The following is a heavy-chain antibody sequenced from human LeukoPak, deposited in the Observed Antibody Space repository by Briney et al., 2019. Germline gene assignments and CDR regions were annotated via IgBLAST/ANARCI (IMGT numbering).Heavy chain of an antibody. D-gene: IGHD6-19*01. CDR2: ISNDGTNK. J-gene: IGHJ4*02. V-gene: IGHV3-30*04. CDR3: GRDQGGSIGWYGDY. CDR1: GFTFSSYA. Sequence: GGSLRLSCTASGFTFSSYAMDWVRQAPGKGLEWVAFISNDGTNKYYADSVKGRFTISRDNSKNTLYLQMNSLRAEDTAVYYCGRDQGGSIGWYGDYWGQGTLVTVSS.